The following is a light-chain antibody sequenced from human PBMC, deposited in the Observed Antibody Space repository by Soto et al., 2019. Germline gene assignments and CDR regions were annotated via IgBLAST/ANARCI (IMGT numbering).Light chain of an antibody. CDR3: KQYNNWPWT. Sequence: EIVMTQSPATLSVSPGERATLSCRASQSVSNNLAWYQQKPGQAPRLLIFGASTRATGIPARFSGSGSGTEFTLTISSLQSEDFAVYYCKQYNNWPWTFGRGTKVEIK. CDR1: QSVSNN. V-gene: IGKV3-15*01. CDR2: GAS. J-gene: IGKJ1*01.